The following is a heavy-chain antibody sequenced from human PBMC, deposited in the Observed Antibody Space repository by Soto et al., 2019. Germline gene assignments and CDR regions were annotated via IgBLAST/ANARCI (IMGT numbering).Heavy chain of an antibody. CDR3: AIYCYYTLDV. CDR2: INAGNGYT. Sequence: ASVKVSCKASGYTFTSYTLHWLRQAPGQRPEWMGWINAGNGYTKYSQKFQGRVTISRDTYASTAYMDLSSLTSEDTAVYYCAIYCYYTLDVWGQGTSVTVTS. CDR1: GYTFTSYT. J-gene: IGHJ6*02. V-gene: IGHV1-3*01.